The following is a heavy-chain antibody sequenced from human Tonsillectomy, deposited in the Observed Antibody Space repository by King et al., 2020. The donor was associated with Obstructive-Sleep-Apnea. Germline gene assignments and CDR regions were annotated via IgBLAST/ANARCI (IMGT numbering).Heavy chain of an antibody. D-gene: IGHD6-19*01. Sequence: VQLVESGGGLVQPGRSLRLSCAASGFTFDDHAMHWVRHVPGKGLEWVSGISWNSGSIGYADSVKGRFTISRDNAKNSLYLQMNSLRTEDTALYYCAKDSIPLIAVAGTFDYWGQGTLVTVSS. CDR2: ISWNSGSI. CDR3: AKDSIPLIAVAGTFDY. V-gene: IGHV3-9*01. CDR1: GFTFDDHA. J-gene: IGHJ4*02.